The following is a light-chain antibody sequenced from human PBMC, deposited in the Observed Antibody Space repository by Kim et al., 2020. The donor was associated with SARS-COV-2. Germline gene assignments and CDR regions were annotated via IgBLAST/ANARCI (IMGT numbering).Light chain of an antibody. CDR3: SSYTSSSTLV. Sequence: GQSIPISCTGTSSDVGGYNYVSWYQQHPGKAPKLMIYDVSYRPSGVSNRLSGSKSGNTASLTISVLQAEDEADYYCSSYTSSSTLVFGGGTQLTVL. V-gene: IGLV2-14*03. CDR2: DVS. J-gene: IGLJ2*01. CDR1: SSDVGGYNY.